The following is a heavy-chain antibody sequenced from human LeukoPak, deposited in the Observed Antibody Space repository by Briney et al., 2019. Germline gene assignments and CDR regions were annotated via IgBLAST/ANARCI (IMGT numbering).Heavy chain of an antibody. Sequence: GGSLRLSCAASGFTFSRYWMHWVRQAPGKGPVWVSRTNSDGSSTSYADSVKGRFTISRDNAKNTLYLQMNSLRAEDTAVYYCAGDFGISEVYWGQGTLVTVSS. V-gene: IGHV3-74*01. D-gene: IGHD1-20*01. CDR3: AGDFGISEVY. CDR2: TNSDGSST. J-gene: IGHJ4*02. CDR1: GFTFSRYW.